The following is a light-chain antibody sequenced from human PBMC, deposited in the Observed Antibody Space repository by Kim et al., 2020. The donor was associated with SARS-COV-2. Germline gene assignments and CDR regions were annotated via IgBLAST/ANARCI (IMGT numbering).Light chain of an antibody. J-gene: IGLJ2*01. CDR2: KDS. CDR1: ALTKQY. V-gene: IGLV3-25*03. Sequence: PRQTARFTCSGNALTKQYAYWYQQKPGQAPVLVIYKDSERPSGIPERFSGSSSGTTVTLTISGVQAEDEADYYCQSADSSGAYVVFGGGTKLTVL. CDR3: QSADSSGAYVV.